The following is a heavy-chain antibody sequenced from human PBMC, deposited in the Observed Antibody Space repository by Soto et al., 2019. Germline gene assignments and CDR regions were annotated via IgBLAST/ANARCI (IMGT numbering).Heavy chain of an antibody. Sequence: PSETLSLTCAVSGASISGSYYYWAWLRQSPGKGREWIGSVFYTGFTSYNPSLESRVSVSVDTSKSQFSLKLSAVTAADTAVYYCATSQKGYNWNYFDHWGQGALVTASS. CDR1: GASISGSYYY. J-gene: IGHJ4*02. V-gene: IGHV4-39*01. D-gene: IGHD1-20*01. CDR2: VFYTGFT. CDR3: ATSQKGYNWNYFDH.